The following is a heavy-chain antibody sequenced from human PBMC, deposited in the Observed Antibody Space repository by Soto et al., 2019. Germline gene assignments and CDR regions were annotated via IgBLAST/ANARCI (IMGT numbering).Heavy chain of an antibody. CDR1: GFTVSSNA. Sequence: EVQLVESGGGLVQPGGSLRLSCAASGFTVSSNAMSWVRQAPGKGLEWVSVIHSGGSTYYADSVKGRLTISRDNSKNTLCFQMSGLRAEDTALYYCARGVAPGTSAPDSWGQGTLVIVSS. J-gene: IGHJ4*02. CDR3: ARGVAPGTSAPDS. CDR2: IHSGGST. D-gene: IGHD3-3*01. V-gene: IGHV3-66*01.